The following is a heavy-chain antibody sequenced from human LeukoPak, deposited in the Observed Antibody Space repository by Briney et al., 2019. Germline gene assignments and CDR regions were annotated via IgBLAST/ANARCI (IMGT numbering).Heavy chain of an antibody. J-gene: IGHJ4*02. CDR2: IYPADSDT. CDR1: GYRLTHYW. Sequence: GESLQIYCQVSGYRLTHYWIGWMRQMPGKGLESMGIIYPADSDTAYSPSFQGQVTISADKSISTVYLQWSSLKASDTAMYYCARQSRDGSKSRGYYFDYWGQGTLVTVS. V-gene: IGHV5-51*01. D-gene: IGHD3-10*01. CDR3: ARQSRDGSKSRGYYFDY.